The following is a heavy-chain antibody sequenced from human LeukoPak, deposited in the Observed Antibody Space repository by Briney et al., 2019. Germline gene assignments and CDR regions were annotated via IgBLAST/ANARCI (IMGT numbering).Heavy chain of an antibody. D-gene: IGHD1-1*01. Sequence: SETLSLTCAVSGYSISSGYYWGWIRQPPGKGLEWIGSIYHSGSTYYNPSLKSRVTISVDTSKNQFSLKLNSVTAADTAVYYCARRPGYGAFDIWGQGTMVTVSS. CDR3: ARRPGYGAFDI. CDR2: IYHSGST. CDR1: GYSISSGYY. V-gene: IGHV4-38-2*01. J-gene: IGHJ3*02.